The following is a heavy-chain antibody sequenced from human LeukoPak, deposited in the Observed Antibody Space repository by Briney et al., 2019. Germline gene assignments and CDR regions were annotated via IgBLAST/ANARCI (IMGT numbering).Heavy chain of an antibody. CDR3: AREGVVARDFDY. Sequence: ASVKVSCKASGYTFTGYYMHWVRQAPGQGHQWMGWINPNSGGVTNYAQKFQGRVTMTRDTSISTAFMELRWLTSDDTAFYYCAREGVVARDFDYWGQGTLVTVSS. J-gene: IGHJ4*02. V-gene: IGHV1-2*02. D-gene: IGHD2-15*01. CDR2: INPNSGGVT. CDR1: GYTFTGYY.